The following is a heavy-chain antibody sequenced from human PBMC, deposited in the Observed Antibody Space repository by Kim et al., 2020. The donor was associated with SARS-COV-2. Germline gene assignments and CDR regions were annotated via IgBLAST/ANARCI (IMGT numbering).Heavy chain of an antibody. J-gene: IGHJ5*02. D-gene: IGHD3-10*01. V-gene: IGHV4-4*02. CDR3: ARRSGTYIP. Sequence: SETLSLTCDVSGESITNNNWWTWVRQPPGKGLEWLGEIHHNGNTNYHPSLQSRVTISLDKSKNQFSLKLTSVTAADPAVYYCARRSGTYIPWGQGTLVTV. CDR2: IHHNGNT. CDR1: GESITNNNW.